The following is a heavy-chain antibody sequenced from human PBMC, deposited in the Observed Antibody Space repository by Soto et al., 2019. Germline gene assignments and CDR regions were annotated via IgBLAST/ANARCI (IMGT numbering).Heavy chain of an antibody. CDR2: MNPNSGNT. CDR3: ARDPVRYCSSTSCLGLYGMDV. V-gene: IGHV1-8*01. CDR1: GYTFTSYD. D-gene: IGHD2-2*01. J-gene: IGHJ6*02. Sequence: ASVKVSCKASGYTFTSYDTNWVRQATGQGLEWMGWMNPNSGNTGYAQKFQGRVTMTRNTSISTAYMELSSLRSEDTAVYYCARDPVRYCSSTSCLGLYGMDVWGQGTTVTVSS.